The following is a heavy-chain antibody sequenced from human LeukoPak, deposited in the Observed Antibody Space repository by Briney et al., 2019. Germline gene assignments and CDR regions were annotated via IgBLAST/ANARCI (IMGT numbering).Heavy chain of an antibody. V-gene: IGHV2-5*01. J-gene: IGHJ4*02. Sequence: SGPTLVNPTQTLTLTCTFSGFSLTTDAGVVGWVRHPPGKAPEWLTFIYVNNDKRYRPSLNSSLTITNDTSKTQVVITMTEMASVDTATYYCVHRTTVTSVDVWGQGTLVTVSS. CDR3: VHRTTVTSVDV. D-gene: IGHD4-17*01. CDR1: GFSLTTDAGV. CDR2: IYVNNDK.